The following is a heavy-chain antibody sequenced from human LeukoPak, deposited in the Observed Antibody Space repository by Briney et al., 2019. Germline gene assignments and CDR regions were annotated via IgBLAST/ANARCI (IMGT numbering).Heavy chain of an antibody. D-gene: IGHD2-21*01. CDR3: ARFVYYYYYMDV. CDR1: GGSFSGYY. V-gene: IGHV4-59*10. Sequence: SETLSLTCAIYGGSFSGYYWSWIRQPAGKGLEWIGRIYTSGSTNYNPSLKSRVTMSVDTSKNQFSLKLSSVTAADTAVYYCARFVYYYYYMDVWGKGTTVTISS. J-gene: IGHJ6*03. CDR2: IYTSGST.